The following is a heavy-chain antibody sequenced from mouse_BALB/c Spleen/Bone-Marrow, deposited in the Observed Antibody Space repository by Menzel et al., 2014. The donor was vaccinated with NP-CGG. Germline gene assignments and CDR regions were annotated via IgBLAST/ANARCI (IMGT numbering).Heavy chain of an antibody. CDR3: ARDYDYDAWFAY. D-gene: IGHD2-4*01. CDR2: IYPGNVNT. V-gene: IGHV1S56*01. Sequence: QVHVKQSGPELVKPGASVMISCKASGYTFTSYYIHWVKQRPGQGLEWIGWIYPGNVNTKYNEKFKGKATLTADKSSSTAYMQLSSLTSEDSAVYFCARDYDYDAWFAYWGQGTLVTVSA. J-gene: IGHJ3*01. CDR1: GYTFTSYY.